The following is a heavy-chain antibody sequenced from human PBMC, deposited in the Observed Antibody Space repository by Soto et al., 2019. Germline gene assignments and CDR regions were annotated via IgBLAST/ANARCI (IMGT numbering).Heavy chain of an antibody. D-gene: IGHD2-2*01. V-gene: IGHV3-23*01. CDR3: VKYLDKYLQR. CDR2: ISGGGIGT. J-gene: IGHJ1*01. Sequence: GGSLRLSCAACGFSFSSYAMGWVCQAPGKGLEWVSSISGGGIGTYYADSVKGRFTISRDNSKSTVYIQMNNLRADDTALYYSVKYLDKYLQRWGQGTLVTVSS. CDR1: GFSFSSYA.